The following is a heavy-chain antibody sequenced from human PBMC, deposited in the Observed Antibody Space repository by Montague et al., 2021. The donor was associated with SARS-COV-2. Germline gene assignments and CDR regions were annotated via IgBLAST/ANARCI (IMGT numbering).Heavy chain of an antibody. CDR3: ALAVAGRGGYDY. CDR2: RYHRSKRYY. J-gene: IGHJ4*02. V-gene: IGHV6-1*01. Sequence: CAISGDSVSSNRAACNWKKQSPSRGFEWLRRRYHRSKRYYEYAVSLKSRITINPDTSKNQFSLQVKSMTPEDTAVYYCALAVAGRGGYDYWGQGTLVTVSS. D-gene: IGHD6-19*01. CDR1: GDSVSSNRAA.